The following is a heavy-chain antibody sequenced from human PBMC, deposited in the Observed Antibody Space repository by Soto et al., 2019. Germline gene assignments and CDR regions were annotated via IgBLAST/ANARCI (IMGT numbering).Heavy chain of an antibody. D-gene: IGHD2-2*01. CDR1: GFTFTSSA. J-gene: IGHJ4*02. V-gene: IGHV1-58*01. Sequence: ASVKVSCKASGFTFTSSAVQWVRQARGQRREWIGWIVVGSCNTNYAQKFQERVTITRDMSTSTAYMELSSLRSEDTAVYYCAAAAVPATAFFDYWVQGTLVGVS. CDR2: IVVGSCNT. CDR3: AAAAVPATAFFDY.